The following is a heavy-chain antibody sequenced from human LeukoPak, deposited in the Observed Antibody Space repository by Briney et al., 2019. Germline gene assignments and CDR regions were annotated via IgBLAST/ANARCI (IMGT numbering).Heavy chain of an antibody. CDR3: ARLNNYYDSSGYSWYYYYYMDV. V-gene: IGHV4-39*01. D-gene: IGHD3-22*01. Sequence: GTLRLSCAASGFTFSNYGMNWVRQAPGKGLEWIGSIYYSGSTYYNPSLKSRVTISVDTSKNQFSLKLSSVTAADTAVYYCARLNNYYDSSGYSWYYYYYMDVWGKGTTVTISS. J-gene: IGHJ6*03. CDR1: GFTFSNYGMN. CDR2: IYYSGST.